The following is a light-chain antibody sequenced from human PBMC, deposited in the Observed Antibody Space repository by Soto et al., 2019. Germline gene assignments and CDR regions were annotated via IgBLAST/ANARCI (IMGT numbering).Light chain of an antibody. CDR3: NSYTGWIYV. V-gene: IGLV2-8*01. Sequence: QSALTQPPSASGSPGQSVTISCTGTSSDVGGYNYVSWYQHHPGKAPKLIIFEVNKRPSGVPDRFSGSKFGNTASLTVSGLQAEDEADYYCNSYTGWIYVFGTGTKLTVL. CDR1: SSDVGGYNY. J-gene: IGLJ1*01. CDR2: EVN.